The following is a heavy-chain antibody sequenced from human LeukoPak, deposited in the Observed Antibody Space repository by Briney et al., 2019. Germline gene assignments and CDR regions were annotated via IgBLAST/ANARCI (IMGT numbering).Heavy chain of an antibody. D-gene: IGHD2-15*01. CDR2: INPRDGTT. J-gene: IGHJ4*02. CDR3: ATVDCSGGSCYRFDY. CDR1: GHAFTSYY. Sequence: ASVKVSCKASGHAFTSYYMQWVRQAPGQGLEWMGIINPRDGTTSYTQKFQGRVTVTRDTSTSTVYMELRSLRSEDTAMYYCATVDCSGGSCYRFDYWGQGTLVTVSS. V-gene: IGHV1-46*01.